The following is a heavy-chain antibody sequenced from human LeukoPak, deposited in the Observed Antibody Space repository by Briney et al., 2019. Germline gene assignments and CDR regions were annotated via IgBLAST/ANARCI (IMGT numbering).Heavy chain of an antibody. V-gene: IGHV3-21*01. Sequence: GGSLRLSCAASGFTFSNYNMNWVRQAPGKAMEWVSSITSSGTYIFYADSVKGRFTISRDNAKNSLYLQMDSLGPEHTAVYYCARDPYSGNYGNDYYYYMDVWGKGTTVTISS. D-gene: IGHD1-26*01. CDR1: GFTFSNYN. CDR3: ARDPYSGNYGNDYYYYMDV. J-gene: IGHJ6*03. CDR2: ITSSGTYI.